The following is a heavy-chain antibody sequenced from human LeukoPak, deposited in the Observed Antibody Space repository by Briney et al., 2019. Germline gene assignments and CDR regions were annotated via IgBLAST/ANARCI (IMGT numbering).Heavy chain of an antibody. J-gene: IGHJ6*02. CDR1: GGSISSGDYY. CDR3: ARGGSSRYHHWAYGMDV. D-gene: IGHD3-16*01. CDR2: IHYSGST. V-gene: IGHV4-30-4*01. Sequence: SQTLSLTCTVSGGSISSGDYYWSWIRQPPGKGLEWIGYIHYSGSTYYNPSLKSRVTISVDTSKNQFSLKLSSVTAADTAVYYCARGGSSRYHHWAYGMDVWGQGTTVTVSS.